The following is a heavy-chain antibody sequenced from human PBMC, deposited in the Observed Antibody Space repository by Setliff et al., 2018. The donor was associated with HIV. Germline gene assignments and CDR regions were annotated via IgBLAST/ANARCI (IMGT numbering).Heavy chain of an antibody. J-gene: IGHJ1*01. CDR1: GFTFKTYS. Sequence: GGSLRLSCVGSGFTFKTYSMNWVRQAPGKGLEWLSYIKTDGGTTYDADSVEGRFTISRDNSKDTLDLQMNSLRPEDTAVYFCARDKFGSGSSPRVLQHWGQGTLVTVSS. V-gene: IGHV3-48*01. CDR2: IKTDGGTT. D-gene: IGHD3-10*01. CDR3: ARDKFGSGSSPRVLQH.